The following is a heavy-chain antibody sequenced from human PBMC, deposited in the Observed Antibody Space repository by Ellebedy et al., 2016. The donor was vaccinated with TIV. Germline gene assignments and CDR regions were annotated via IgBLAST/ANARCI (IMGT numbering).Heavy chain of an antibody. V-gene: IGHV1-18*01. CDR3: ARGRYCGSDCYSDYYYMDV. J-gene: IGHJ6*03. D-gene: IGHD2-21*01. CDR2: ISAYNGNT. CDR1: GYTFTSCG. Sequence: ASVKVSCXASGYTFTSCGISWVRQAPGQGLEWMGWISAYNGNTNYAQKLQGRVTMTTETSTSTAYMELRSLRSDDTAVYYCARGRYCGSDCYSDYYYMDVWGKGTTVTVSS.